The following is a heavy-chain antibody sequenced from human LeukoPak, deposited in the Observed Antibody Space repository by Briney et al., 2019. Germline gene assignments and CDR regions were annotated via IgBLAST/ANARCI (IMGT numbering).Heavy chain of an antibody. Sequence: SQTLSLTCTVSGGSISSYYWSWIRQPPGKGLEWIGYIYYSGSTNYNPSLKSRVTISADTSKNQFSLKLSSVTAADTAVYYCARELRGVGLDYWGQGTLVTVSS. V-gene: IGHV4-59*01. CDR3: ARELRGVGLDY. CDR2: IYYSGST. D-gene: IGHD3-10*01. J-gene: IGHJ4*02. CDR1: GGSISSYY.